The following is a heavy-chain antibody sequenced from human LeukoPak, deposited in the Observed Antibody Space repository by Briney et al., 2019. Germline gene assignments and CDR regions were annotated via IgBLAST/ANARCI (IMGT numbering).Heavy chain of an antibody. D-gene: IGHD6-19*01. CDR2: IYSGGST. CDR1: GFTVSGKY. Sequence: SGGSLRLSCAASGFTVSGKYMGWVRQAPGKGLEWVSVIYSGGSTYYTDSVKGRFTISRDNSKNTLYLQMNSLRPEDTAVYYCAKGGGIAVAGFDYWGQGTLVTVSS. J-gene: IGHJ4*02. V-gene: IGHV3-53*05. CDR3: AKGGGIAVAGFDY.